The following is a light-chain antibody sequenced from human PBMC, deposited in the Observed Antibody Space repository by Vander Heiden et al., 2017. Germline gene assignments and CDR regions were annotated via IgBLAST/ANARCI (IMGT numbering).Light chain of an antibody. V-gene: IGKV1-5*03. J-gene: IGKJ1*01. CDR1: RSITTL. CDR3: QQYDSYPWT. Sequence: IQMTQSPPTLYASVGDRVTITCRASRSITTLLVWYQQKPGKAPHLLISKASNLETGVSSKFSGSGSGTEFTLTISNLQPGDFATYYCQQYDSYPWTFGQGTKVEI. CDR2: KAS.